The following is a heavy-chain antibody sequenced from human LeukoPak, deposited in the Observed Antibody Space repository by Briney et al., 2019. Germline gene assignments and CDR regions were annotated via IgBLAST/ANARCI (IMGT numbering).Heavy chain of an antibody. J-gene: IGHJ4*02. CDR2: INPSGGST. CDR3: ATLPYDFWSGYPIFDY. CDR1: GYTFTSYY. Sequence: ASVKVSCKASGYTFTSYYMHWVRQAPGQGLEWMGIINPSGGSTSYAQKFQGRVTMTRDTSTSTVYMELSSLRSEDTAVYYCATLPYDFWSGYPIFDYWGQGTLVTVSS. V-gene: IGHV1-46*01. D-gene: IGHD3-3*01.